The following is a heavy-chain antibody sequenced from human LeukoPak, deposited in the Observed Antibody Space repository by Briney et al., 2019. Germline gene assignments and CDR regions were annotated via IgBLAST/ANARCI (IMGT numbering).Heavy chain of an antibody. D-gene: IGHD3-22*01. Sequence: ASVKVSCKASGYTFTSYDINWVRQATGQGLEWMGWMNPNSGNTGYAQKFQGRVTMTRNTSISTAYMELSSLRSEDTAVYYCARGVNYYDSSGYDYRFDYWGQGTLVTVSS. J-gene: IGHJ4*02. V-gene: IGHV1-8*01. CDR3: ARGVNYYDSSGYDYRFDY. CDR2: MNPNSGNT. CDR1: GYTFTSYD.